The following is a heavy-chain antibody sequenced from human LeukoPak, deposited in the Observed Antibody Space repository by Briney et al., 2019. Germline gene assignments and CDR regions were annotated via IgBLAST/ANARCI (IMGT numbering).Heavy chain of an antibody. J-gene: IGHJ1*01. CDR3: ATPPRYSTLEYFQH. CDR1: GYTFTGYY. Sequence: ASVKVSCKASGYTFTGYYMHWVRQAPGQGLEWMGRINPNSGGTNYAQKFQGRVTMTRDTSISAAYMELSRLRSEDTAVYYCATPPRYSTLEYFQHWGQGTLVTVSS. V-gene: IGHV1-2*06. D-gene: IGHD6-13*01. CDR2: INPNSGGT.